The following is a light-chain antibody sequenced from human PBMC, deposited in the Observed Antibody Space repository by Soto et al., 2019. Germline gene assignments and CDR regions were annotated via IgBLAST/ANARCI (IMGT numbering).Light chain of an antibody. CDR1: TSDVGGYDL. Sequence: QSALTQPASVSGSPGQSITISCTGTTSDVGGYDLVSWYQHHPGKAPKLMIYEASNRPSGVSHRFSGSKSGNTASLTISGLQAEDEADYYCSTYTNSRTQYVFGTGTKLTVL. CDR3: STYTNSRTQYV. J-gene: IGLJ1*01. V-gene: IGLV2-14*01. CDR2: EAS.